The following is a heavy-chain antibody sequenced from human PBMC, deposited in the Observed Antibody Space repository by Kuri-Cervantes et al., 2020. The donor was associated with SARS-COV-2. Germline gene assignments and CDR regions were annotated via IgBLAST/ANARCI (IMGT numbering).Heavy chain of an antibody. Sequence: GESLKISCSASGFTFSSYAMHWVRQAPGKGLEWVAVISYDGSNKYYADSVKGRFTISRDNSKNTLYLQMSSLRAEDTAVYYCARAMWPYHYDSSGLIFDYWGQGTLVTVSS. J-gene: IGHJ4*02. CDR1: GFTFSSYA. CDR2: ISYDGSNK. CDR3: ARAMWPYHYDSSGLIFDY. V-gene: IGHV3-30*04. D-gene: IGHD3-22*01.